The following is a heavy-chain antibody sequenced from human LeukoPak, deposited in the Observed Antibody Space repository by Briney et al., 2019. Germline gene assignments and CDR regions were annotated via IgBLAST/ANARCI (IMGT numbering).Heavy chain of an antibody. J-gene: IGHJ4*02. Sequence: GGSLRLSCAASGFTFSSYGMHWVRQAPGKGLEWVAVIWYDGSNKYYADSVKGRFTISRDNAKNSLYLQMNSLRDEDTAVYYCARRLRLGELSLYRFDYWGQGTLVTVSS. CDR2: IWYDGSNK. CDR1: GFTFSSYG. V-gene: IGHV3-33*01. CDR3: ARRLRLGELSLYRFDY. D-gene: IGHD3-16*02.